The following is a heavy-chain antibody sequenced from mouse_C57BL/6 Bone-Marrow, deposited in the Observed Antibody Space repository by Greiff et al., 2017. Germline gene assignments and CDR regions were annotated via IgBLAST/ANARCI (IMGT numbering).Heavy chain of an antibody. Sequence: QVQLQQPGAELVKPGASVKLSCKASGYTFTSYWMQWVKQRPGQGLEWIGEIDPSDSYTNYNQKFKGKATLTVDTSSSTAYMQLSSLTSEDSAVYYCARDYYGSSWYFDVWGRGTTVTVSS. D-gene: IGHD1-1*01. CDR1: GYTFTSYW. CDR3: ARDYYGSSWYFDV. CDR2: IDPSDSYT. V-gene: IGHV1-50*01. J-gene: IGHJ1*03.